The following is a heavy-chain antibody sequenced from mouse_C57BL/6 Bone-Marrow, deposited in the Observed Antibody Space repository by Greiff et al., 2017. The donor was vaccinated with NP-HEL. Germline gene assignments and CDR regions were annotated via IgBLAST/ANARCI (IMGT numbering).Heavy chain of an antibody. CDR3: AREGGYYGRPLAY. CDR2: ISYDGSN. D-gene: IGHD1-1*01. Sequence: EVKLVESGPGLVKPSQSLSLTCSVTGYSIISGYYWHWIRPFPGNKLEWMAYISYDGSNNYHPSLTNRISITRDISKNQFFLKLTSVTTEDTATXYCAREGGYYGRPLAYWGQGTLVTVSA. J-gene: IGHJ3*01. V-gene: IGHV3-6*01. CDR1: GYSIISGYY.